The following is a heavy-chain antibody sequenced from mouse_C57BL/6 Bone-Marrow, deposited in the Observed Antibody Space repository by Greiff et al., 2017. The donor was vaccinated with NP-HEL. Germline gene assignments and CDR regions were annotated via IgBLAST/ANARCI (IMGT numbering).Heavy chain of an antibody. J-gene: IGHJ2*01. CDR1: GFSFNTYA. CDR3: VRQRTYFDY. V-gene: IGHV10-1*01. CDR2: IRSKSNNYAT. Sequence: EVMLVESGGGLVQPKGSLELSCAASGFSFNTYAMNWVRQAPGKGLEWVARIRSKSNNYATYYADSVKDRFTISRDDSESMLYLQMNNLKTEDTAMYYCVRQRTYFDYWGQGTTLTVSS.